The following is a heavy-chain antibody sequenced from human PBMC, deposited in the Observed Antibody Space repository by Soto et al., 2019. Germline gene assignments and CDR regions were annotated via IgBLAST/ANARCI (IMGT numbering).Heavy chain of an antibody. V-gene: IGHV3-66*01. D-gene: IGHD3-3*01. Sequence: GGSLRLSCAASGFTVSSNGMSWVRQAPGKGLEWVSVIYSGGSTYYADSVKGRFTISRDNSKNTLYLQMNSLRAEDTAVYYCAREGDGVVIMSHYYYMDVWGKGTTVTVSS. CDR2: IYSGGST. J-gene: IGHJ6*03. CDR1: GFTVSSNG. CDR3: AREGDGVVIMSHYYYMDV.